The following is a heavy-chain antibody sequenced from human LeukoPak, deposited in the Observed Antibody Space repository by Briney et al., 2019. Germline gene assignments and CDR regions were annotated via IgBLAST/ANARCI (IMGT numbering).Heavy chain of an antibody. Sequence: PGGSLRLSCAASGFIFSSYSMSWVRQAPGKGLEWVSYITSSSSTIYYADSVKGRFTISRDSAKNSLYLQMSSLRAEDTAVYYCLVLYMDVWGKGTTVTVPS. V-gene: IGHV3-48*01. CDR1: GFIFSSYS. CDR2: ITSSSSTI. CDR3: LVLYMDV. J-gene: IGHJ6*03.